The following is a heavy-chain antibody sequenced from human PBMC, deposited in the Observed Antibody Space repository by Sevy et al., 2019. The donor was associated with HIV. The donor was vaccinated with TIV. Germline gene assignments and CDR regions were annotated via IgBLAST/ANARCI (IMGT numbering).Heavy chain of an antibody. CDR2: INSDGSST. J-gene: IGHJ6*02. CDR3: ARDQVYYDFWSCYYTHYYYYGMDV. Sequence: GGSLRLSCAASGFTFSSYWMHWVRQAPGKGLVWVSRINSDGSSTSYADSVKGRFTISRDNAKNTLYLQMNRLRAEDTALYYCARDQVYYDFWSCYYTHYYYYGMDVWGQGTTVTVSS. V-gene: IGHV3-74*01. D-gene: IGHD3-3*01. CDR1: GFTFSSYW.